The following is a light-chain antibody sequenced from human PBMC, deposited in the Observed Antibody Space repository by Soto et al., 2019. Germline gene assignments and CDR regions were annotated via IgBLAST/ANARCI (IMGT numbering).Light chain of an antibody. V-gene: IGKV1-33*01. J-gene: IGKJ1*01. Sequence: GDRVRVTCQASQDISDDLNWYQQKSGKAPKVLIYDTSNLKTGVPSRFSGSGSGTDFTLTITSLQPEDVGTYYCQHYDHIRWTFGQGTKVEIK. CDR2: DTS. CDR1: QDISDD. CDR3: QHYDHIRWT.